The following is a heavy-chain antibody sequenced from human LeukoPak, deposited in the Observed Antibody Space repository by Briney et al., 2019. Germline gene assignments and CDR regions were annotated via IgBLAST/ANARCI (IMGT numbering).Heavy chain of an antibody. J-gene: IGHJ4*02. V-gene: IGHV3-66*04. CDR2: IYSGGST. CDR1: GFTVSSNY. Sequence: GGSLRLSCAASGFTVSSNYMSWVRPGPGKGLEWVSVIYSGGSTYSAASVKGGFTISRDNSKNTLYLQMNSLRAEDTAVYYCASHGSYDFDYWGQGTLVTVSS. D-gene: IGHD1-26*01. CDR3: ASHGSYDFDY.